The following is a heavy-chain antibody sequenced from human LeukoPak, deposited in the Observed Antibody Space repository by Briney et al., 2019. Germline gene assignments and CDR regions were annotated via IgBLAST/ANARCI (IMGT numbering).Heavy chain of an antibody. CDR1: GFTFSSYG. Sequence: PGGSLRLSCAASGFTFSSYGIHWVRQAPGKGLEWVAVISYDGSNKYYADSVKGRFTISRDNSKNTLYLQMNSLRAEDTAVYYCAKAMVRGVMDYWGQGTLVTVSS. CDR3: AKAMVRGVMDY. CDR2: ISYDGSNK. D-gene: IGHD3-10*01. V-gene: IGHV3-30*18. J-gene: IGHJ4*02.